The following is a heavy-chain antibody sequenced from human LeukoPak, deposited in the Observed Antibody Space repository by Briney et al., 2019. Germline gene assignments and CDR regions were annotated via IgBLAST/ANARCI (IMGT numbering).Heavy chain of an antibody. Sequence: GASVKVSCKASGGTFSSYAISWVRQAPGQGLEWMGRIIPIFGTANYAQKFQGRVTITTDESTSTAYMELSSLRSEDTAVYYCARHPRATVTMGPHFDYWGQGTLVTVSS. CDR3: ARHPRATVTMGPHFDY. CDR2: IIPIFGTA. D-gene: IGHD4-17*01. J-gene: IGHJ4*02. CDR1: GGTFSSYA. V-gene: IGHV1-69*05.